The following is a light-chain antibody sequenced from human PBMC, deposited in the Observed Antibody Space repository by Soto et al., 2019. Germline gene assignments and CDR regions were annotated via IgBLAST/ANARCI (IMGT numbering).Light chain of an antibody. Sequence: DIQMTQSPSSVSASVGDRVTITCRASQGISSWLAXYXXKPVKAPKLLIYDASTLESGVPSRFTGRGSGTEFTLTIRSLQPDDFATYYCQHYNSYSEAFGQGTKVDIK. J-gene: IGKJ1*01. CDR1: QGISSW. V-gene: IGKV1-5*01. CDR3: QHYNSYSEA. CDR2: DAS.